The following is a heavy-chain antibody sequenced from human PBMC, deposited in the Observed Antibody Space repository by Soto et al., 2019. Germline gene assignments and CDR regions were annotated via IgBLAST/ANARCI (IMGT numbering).Heavy chain of an antibody. D-gene: IGHD1-26*01. V-gene: IGHV3-23*01. CDR2: ISGSGGST. CDR1: GFTFSSYA. J-gene: IGHJ1*01. CDR3: AKALDNSGSSPYLQH. Sequence: GGSLRLSCAASGFTFSSYAMSWVRQAPGKGLEWVSVISGSGGSTYYADSVKGRFTISRDNSKNTLYLRMDSLRAEDTAVYYCAKALDNSGSSPYLQHWGQGTLVTVSS.